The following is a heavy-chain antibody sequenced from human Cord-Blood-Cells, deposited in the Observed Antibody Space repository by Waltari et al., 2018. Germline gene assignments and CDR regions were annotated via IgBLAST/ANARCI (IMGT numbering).Heavy chain of an antibody. CDR1: GGTVSSYA. CDR3: ARGFNASAAGAFDI. D-gene: IGHD6-13*01. Sequence: QVQLVQSGAEVKKPGSSVKVSCKASGGTVSSYAISWVREATGQGLEWRGRIIPILGIANYAQKFQGRVTITADKSTSTAYMELSSLRSEDTAVYYCARGFNASAAGAFDIWGQGTMVTVSS. CDR2: IIPILGIA. J-gene: IGHJ3*02. V-gene: IGHV1-69*09.